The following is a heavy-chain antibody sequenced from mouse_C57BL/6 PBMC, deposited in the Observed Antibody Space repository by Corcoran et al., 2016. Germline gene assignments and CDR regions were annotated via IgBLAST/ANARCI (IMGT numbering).Heavy chain of an antibody. V-gene: IGHV9-3*01. Sequence: QIQLVQYGPELKKPGETVKISCRASGYTFTTYGMSWVKQAPGKGLKWMGWINTYSGVPTYADDFKGRFAFSLETSASTAYLQINNLKNEDTATYFCARSNYCGSDYWGQGTTLTVSS. CDR3: ARSNYCGSDY. CDR1: GYTFTTYG. D-gene: IGHD1-1*01. CDR2: INTYSGVP. J-gene: IGHJ2*01.